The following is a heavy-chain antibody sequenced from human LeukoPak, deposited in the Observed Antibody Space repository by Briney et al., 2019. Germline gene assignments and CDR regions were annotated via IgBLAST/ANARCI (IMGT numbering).Heavy chain of an antibody. CDR1: GFTFSSYE. J-gene: IGHJ4*02. CDR2: ISSSGSTI. CDR3: ARDLNWETF. D-gene: IGHD7-27*01. V-gene: IGHV3-48*03. Sequence: GGSLRLSCAASGFTFSSYEMNWVRQAPGKGLEWVSYISSSGSTIYYADSVKGRFTISRDNSKNTLYLQMNSLRVEDTAVYYCARDLNWETFWGQGTLVSVSS.